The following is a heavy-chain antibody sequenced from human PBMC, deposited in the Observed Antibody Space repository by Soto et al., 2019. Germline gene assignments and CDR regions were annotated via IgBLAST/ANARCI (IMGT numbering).Heavy chain of an antibody. CDR2: ICYNDIT. CDR1: GASIDDDC. J-gene: IGHJ6*02. CDR3: ARAQVRGGMDV. V-gene: IGHV4-59*12. Sequence: SETLSLTCTVSGASIDDDCWTWIRQSPGKGLEWIGNICYNDITKYSPSLKSRVTMSVDTSKNQFSLKLSSVTAADTAVYYCARAQVRGGMDVWGQGTTVTVSS.